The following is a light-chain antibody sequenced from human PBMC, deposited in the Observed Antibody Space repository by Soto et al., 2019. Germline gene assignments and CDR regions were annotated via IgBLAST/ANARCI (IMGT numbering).Light chain of an antibody. V-gene: IGKV1-12*02. CDR1: QPIKTW. CDR2: TAS. J-gene: IGKJ3*01. CDR3: QQASSFPFT. Sequence: DIRLTQSPASVSAAVGDRINISCRASQPIKTWLAWYQQKPGKGPKLLIYTASTLETGVPSRFSGSGSGTDITLTSSSLQPEDAAIYSCQQASSFPFTFGPGAKV.